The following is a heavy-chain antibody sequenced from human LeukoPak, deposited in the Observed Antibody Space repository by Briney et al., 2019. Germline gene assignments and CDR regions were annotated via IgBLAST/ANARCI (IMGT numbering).Heavy chain of an antibody. V-gene: IGHV1-18*01. CDR1: GYTFTSYG. CDR2: ISAYNGDT. D-gene: IGHD2/OR15-2a*01. CDR3: ASSSVGLIDYYYYYYMDV. Sequence: ASVTVSCKASGYTFTSYGVSWVRQAPGQGLEWMGLISAYNGDTNYAQKLQGRVTMTTDTSTSTAYMELMSLRSDDTGVYYCASSSVGLIDYYYYYYMDVWGKGTTVTVSS. J-gene: IGHJ6*03.